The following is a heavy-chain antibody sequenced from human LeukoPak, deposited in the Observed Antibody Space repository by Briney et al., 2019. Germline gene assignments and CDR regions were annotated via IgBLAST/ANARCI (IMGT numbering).Heavy chain of an antibody. J-gene: IGHJ4*01. CDR3: VRLVGGDIDY. D-gene: IGHD5-12*01. Sequence: SETLSLTCAVSGGSISSGGYSWSWIRQPPGKGLEWIGYIYHSGSTYYNPSLKSRVTISVDRSKNQFSLQLNSVTPEDTAVYYCVRLVGGDIDYWGQGTLVTVSS. V-gene: IGHV4-30-2*01. CDR1: GGSISSGGYS. CDR2: IYHSGST.